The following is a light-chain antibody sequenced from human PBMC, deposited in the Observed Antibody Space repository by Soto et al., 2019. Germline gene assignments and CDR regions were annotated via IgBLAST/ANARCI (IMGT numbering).Light chain of an antibody. V-gene: IGLV2-23*02. CDR2: EVT. Sequence: QSALTQPASVSGSPGKSITISCTGTSSDVGSYNLVSWYQQYPGKAPKLMIYEVTKRPSGVSNRFSGSKSGNTASLTISGLQAEDEADYYCCSYAGSSTFVVFGGGTKLTVL. J-gene: IGLJ2*01. CDR1: SSDVGSYNL. CDR3: CSYAGSSTFVV.